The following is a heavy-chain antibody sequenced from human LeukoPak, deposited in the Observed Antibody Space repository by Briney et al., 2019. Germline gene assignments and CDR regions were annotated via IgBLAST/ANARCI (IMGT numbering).Heavy chain of an antibody. CDR1: GGSVSSGNYY. CDR3: ARGRDSSGWSVFDY. V-gene: IGHV4-61*01. Sequence: SETLSLTCTVSGGSVSSGNYYWTWIRQPPGKGLEWIGYIYYSGTTKYNPSLKSRVTMSLDTSKNQFSLKLSSVTAADTAVFYCARGRDSSGWSVFDYWGQGTLVTVPS. D-gene: IGHD6-19*01. J-gene: IGHJ4*02. CDR2: IYYSGTT.